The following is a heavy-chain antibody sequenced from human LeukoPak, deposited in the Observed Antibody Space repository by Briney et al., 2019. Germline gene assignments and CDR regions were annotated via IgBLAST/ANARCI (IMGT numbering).Heavy chain of an antibody. Sequence: SVKVSCKASGGTFSSYAIGWVRQAPGQGLEWMGRIIPILGIANYAQKFQGRVTITADKSTSTAYMELSSLRSEDTAVYYCARDPDYYDSSGYYWFDYWGQGTLVTVSS. D-gene: IGHD3-22*01. V-gene: IGHV1-69*04. CDR2: IIPILGIA. J-gene: IGHJ4*02. CDR1: GGTFSSYA. CDR3: ARDPDYYDSSGYYWFDY.